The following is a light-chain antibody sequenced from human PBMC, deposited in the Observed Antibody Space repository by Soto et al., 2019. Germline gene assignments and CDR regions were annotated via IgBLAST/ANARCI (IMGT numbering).Light chain of an antibody. CDR1: QSVSSN. J-gene: IGKJ1*01. CDR2: GAS. Sequence: EIVMTQSPATLSVSPGERATLSCRASQSVSSNLAWYQQKAGQAPSLLIYGASTRATGTPARFSGSGSGTDFTLTISRLEPEDFAVYYCQQRSNWPRFGQGTKVDI. CDR3: QQRSNWPR. V-gene: IGKV3-15*01.